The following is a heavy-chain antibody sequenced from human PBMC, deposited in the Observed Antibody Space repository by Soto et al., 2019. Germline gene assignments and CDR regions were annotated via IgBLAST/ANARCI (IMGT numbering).Heavy chain of an antibody. V-gene: IGHV3-20*04. Sequence: GGSLRLSCAASGFTFDDYGMSWVRQAPGKGLEWVSGNNWNGGSTGYADSVKGRFTISRDNAKNSLYLQMNSLRAEDTALYYCARDLTGTNYRDYYFDYWGQGTLVTVSS. CDR3: ARDLTGTNYRDYYFDY. D-gene: IGHD1-20*01. CDR1: GFTFDDYG. CDR2: NNWNGGST. J-gene: IGHJ4*02.